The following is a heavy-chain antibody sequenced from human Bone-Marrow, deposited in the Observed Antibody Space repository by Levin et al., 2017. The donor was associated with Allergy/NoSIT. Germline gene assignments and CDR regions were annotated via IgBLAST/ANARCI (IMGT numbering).Heavy chain of an antibody. V-gene: IGHV2-5*02. CDR3: AHRRAEPGSRFFDY. CDR2: IYWDDNE. Sequence: SGPTLVKPTQTLTLTCTFSGFSLGTSPVGVGWLRQPPGKAREWLELIYWDDNERYSPSLQSRHTITKDNSKNQVVLTMTNMDPVDTATYYCAHRRAEPGSRFFDYWGQGTLVTVSS. D-gene: IGHD1-14*01. CDR1: GFSLGTSPVG. J-gene: IGHJ4*02.